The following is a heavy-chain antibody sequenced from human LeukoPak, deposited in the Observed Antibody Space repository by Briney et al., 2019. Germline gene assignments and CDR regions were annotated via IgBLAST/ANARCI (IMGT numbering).Heavy chain of an antibody. Sequence: SGTLSLTCAVSGGSISSSNWWSWVRQPPGKGLEWIGEIYHSGSTNYNPSLKSRATISVDKSKNQFSLKLSSVTAADTAVYYCATIVGAKGGPFDYWGQGTLVTVSS. J-gene: IGHJ4*02. CDR1: GGSISSSNW. V-gene: IGHV4-4*02. D-gene: IGHD1-26*01. CDR3: ATIVGAKGGPFDY. CDR2: IYHSGST.